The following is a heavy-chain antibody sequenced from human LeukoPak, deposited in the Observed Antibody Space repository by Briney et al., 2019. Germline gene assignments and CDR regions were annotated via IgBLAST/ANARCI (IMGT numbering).Heavy chain of an antibody. CDR2: IKQDGSEK. Sequence: GGSLRLSCAASGFTFSSHWMSWVRQAPGKGLEWVANIKQDGSEKYYVDSVKGRFTISRDNSKNTLYLQMNSLRAEDTAVYYCAKDRSRGYIYGYLYFQHWGQGTLVTVSS. CDR3: AKDRSRGYIYGYLYFQH. J-gene: IGHJ1*01. D-gene: IGHD5-18*01. V-gene: IGHV3-7*01. CDR1: GFTFSSHW.